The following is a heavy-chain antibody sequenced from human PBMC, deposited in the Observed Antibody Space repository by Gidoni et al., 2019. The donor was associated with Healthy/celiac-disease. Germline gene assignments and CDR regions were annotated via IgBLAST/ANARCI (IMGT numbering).Heavy chain of an antibody. D-gene: IGHD2-15*01. CDR1: GFTFSSYA. J-gene: IGHJ3*02. CDR3: AKDHCSGGSCYHKGDAFDI. V-gene: IGHV3-23*01. Sequence: EVQLLESGGGLVQPGGSLRLSCAASGFTFSSYAMSWVRQAPGKGLEWVSAIIGSGGSTYYADSVKGRFTISRDNSKNTLYLQMNSLRAEDTAVYYCAKDHCSGGSCYHKGDAFDIWGQGTMVTVSS. CDR2: IIGSGGST.